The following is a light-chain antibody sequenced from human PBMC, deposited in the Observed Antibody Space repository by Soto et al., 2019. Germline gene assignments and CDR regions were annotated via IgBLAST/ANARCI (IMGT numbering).Light chain of an antibody. CDR1: QSIRRY. Sequence: IQMTQSPSSLSASVGDSVTITCRASQSIRRYLSWYQQKPGKAPKVLIYGASRLQTGVPSSFSGSGSGTDFTLTISSLEPEDFATYYCQQNYETPLTFGGGTKVDIK. CDR2: GAS. V-gene: IGKV1-39*01. J-gene: IGKJ4*01. CDR3: QQNYETPLT.